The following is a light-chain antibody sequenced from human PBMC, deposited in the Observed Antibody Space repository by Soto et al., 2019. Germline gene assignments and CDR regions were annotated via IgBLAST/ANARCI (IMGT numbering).Light chain of an antibody. Sequence: EIVLTQSPGTLSLSPGERATLSCRASQSVSSSYLAWYQQKPGQAPRLLLYGASSRATGIPDRFSGSCSGTDFALTISRTETEHLAVYYCQQYGSSPPWTFGQGTKVEIK. CDR3: QQYGSSPPWT. J-gene: IGKJ1*01. CDR1: QSVSSSY. CDR2: GAS. V-gene: IGKV3-20*01.